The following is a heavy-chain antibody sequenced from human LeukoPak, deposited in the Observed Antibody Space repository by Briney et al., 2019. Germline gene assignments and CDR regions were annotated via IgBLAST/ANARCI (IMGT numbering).Heavy chain of an antibody. CDR1: GFTVSSNY. CDR2: IYSGGST. D-gene: IGHD6-19*01. Sequence: GGSLRLSCAASGFTVSSNYMSWVRQAPGKGLEWVSVIYSGGSTYYADSVKGRFTISRHNSKNMLYLQTNSLRAEDTAVYYCARASSIAVAGSLYYYYGMDVWGQGTTVTVSS. CDR3: ARASSIAVAGSLYYYYGMDV. V-gene: IGHV3-53*04. J-gene: IGHJ6*02.